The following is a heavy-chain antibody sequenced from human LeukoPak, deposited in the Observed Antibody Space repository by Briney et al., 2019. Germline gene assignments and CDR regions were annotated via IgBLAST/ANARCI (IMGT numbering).Heavy chain of an antibody. CDR1: VYTLTDLS. CDR2: LDPADGET. D-gene: IGHD4-17*01. CDR3: ATHRTTVITGLVY. V-gene: IGHV1-24*01. Sequence: ASVTVSFKFSVYTLTDLSTHWVRQAPGKGLEWMGGLDPADGETIYAQKFQGRVTMTEDTSTDTAYMELNSLRSEDTAVYYCATHRTTVITGLVYWGQGTLVSVSS. J-gene: IGHJ4*02.